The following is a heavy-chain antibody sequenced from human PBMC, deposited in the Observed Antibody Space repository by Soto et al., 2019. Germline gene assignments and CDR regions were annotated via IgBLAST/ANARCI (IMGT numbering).Heavy chain of an antibody. CDR2: IYYTGTT. J-gene: IGHJ4*02. V-gene: IGHV4-30-4*01. CDR3: ARGMGMIRRHDS. CDR1: GGSISGGDYY. D-gene: IGHD1-1*01. Sequence: QVQLQESGPGLVKPSETLSLTCTVSGGSISGGDYYWTWIRQSPGKGLEWIGNIYYTGTTYYNPSLKSQVTIAVDTSNNQFSLSLNSVTATDTAVYYCARGMGMIRRHDSWGQGTLVIVST.